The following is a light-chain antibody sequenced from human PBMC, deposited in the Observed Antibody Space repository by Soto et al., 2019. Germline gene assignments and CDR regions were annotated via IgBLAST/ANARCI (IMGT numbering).Light chain of an antibody. Sequence: EIVLTQSPATRALSPGERATLSCRASQSVSSYLAWYQQKPGQAPRLLIYDASNRATGIPDRFSGSGSGTEFTLPISSLEPEDFAVYYCQQRSTWPPFTFGPGTKVDIK. J-gene: IGKJ3*01. CDR2: DAS. CDR1: QSVSSY. V-gene: IGKV3-11*01. CDR3: QQRSTWPPFT.